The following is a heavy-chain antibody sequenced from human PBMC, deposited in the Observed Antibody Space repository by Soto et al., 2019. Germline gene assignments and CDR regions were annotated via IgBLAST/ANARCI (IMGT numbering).Heavy chain of an antibody. J-gene: IGHJ6*02. V-gene: IGHV1-69*13. CDR2: IIPIFATA. CDR3: ARSVSFRYQLLKRGMDV. Sequence: SVKVSCKASGGTFSSYAISWVRQAPGQGLEWMGGIIPIFATANYAQKFQGRVMITVDESTSTAYMELSSLRSEDTAVYYCARSVSFRYQLLKRGMDVWGQGTTVTVSS. CDR1: GGTFSSYA. D-gene: IGHD2-2*01.